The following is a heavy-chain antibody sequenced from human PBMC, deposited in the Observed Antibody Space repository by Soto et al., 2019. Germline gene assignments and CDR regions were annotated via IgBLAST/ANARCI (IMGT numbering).Heavy chain of an antibody. Sequence: GGSLRLSCAASGFTFSDYYMSWIRQAPGKGLEWVSYISSSSSYTNYADSVKGRFTISRDNAKNSLYLQMNSLRAEDTAVYYCARDSSRMVYAGPIDYWGQGTLVTVSS. J-gene: IGHJ4*02. CDR2: ISSSSSYT. V-gene: IGHV3-11*06. CDR1: GFTFSDYY. CDR3: ARDSSRMVYAGPIDY. D-gene: IGHD2-8*01.